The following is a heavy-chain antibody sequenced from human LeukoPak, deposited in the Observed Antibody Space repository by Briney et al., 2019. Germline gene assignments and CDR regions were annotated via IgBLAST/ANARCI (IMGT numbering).Heavy chain of an antibody. Sequence: SETLSLTCTVSGGSISSGGYYWSWIRQPPGKSLEWIGYIYHSGSTYYNPSLKSRVTISVDRSKNQFSLKLSSVTAADTAVYYCASWGVTGAPDYWGQGTLVTVSS. J-gene: IGHJ4*02. CDR1: GGSISSGGYY. CDR3: ASWGVTGAPDY. D-gene: IGHD7-27*01. V-gene: IGHV4-30-2*01. CDR2: IYHSGST.